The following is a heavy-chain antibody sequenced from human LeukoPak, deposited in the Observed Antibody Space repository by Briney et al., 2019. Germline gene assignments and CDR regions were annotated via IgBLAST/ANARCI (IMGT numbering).Heavy chain of an antibody. CDR3: ARSRDGYNFDY. Sequence: SETLSLTCTVSGDFINRNSYYWGWIRQPPGKGLVWIGNIYYSGSTYYDPSLKSRVTISVDTSKNLFSLTLSSLTAADTAVYYCARSRDGYNFDYWGQRTLVTVSS. V-gene: IGHV4-39*07. D-gene: IGHD5-24*01. CDR1: GDFINRNSYY. CDR2: IYYSGST. J-gene: IGHJ4*02.